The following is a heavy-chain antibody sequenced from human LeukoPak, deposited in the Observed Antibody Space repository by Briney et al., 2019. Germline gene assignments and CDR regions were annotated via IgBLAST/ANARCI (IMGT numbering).Heavy chain of an antibody. CDR3: AKDYGDYVPYYYYYMDV. J-gene: IGHJ6*03. CDR2: ISGSGGST. V-gene: IGHV3-23*01. D-gene: IGHD4-17*01. CDR1: GFTFSSYA. Sequence: PGGSLRLSCAASGFTFSSYAMSWVRQAPGKGLEWVSAISGSGGSTYYADSVKGRFTISRDNSKNTLYLQMNSLRAEDTAVYYCAKDYGDYVPYYYYYMDVWGKGTTVTVSS.